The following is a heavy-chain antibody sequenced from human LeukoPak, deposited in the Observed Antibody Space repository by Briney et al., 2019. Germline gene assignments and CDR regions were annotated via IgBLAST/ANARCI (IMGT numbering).Heavy chain of an antibody. CDR3: ARACCSWYWGYFYF. J-gene: IGHJ4*02. D-gene: IGHD6-13*01. Sequence: GASLRLSCAASGFTFSAYAMHWVRQAPGKGLEWLAVITHDGTNKFYADSVKGRVTISRDNSRSTLHLQMKSLSPDDTALYYCARACCSWYWGYFYFWGQGNLVTVSS. V-gene: IGHV3-30*04. CDR1: GFTFSAYA. CDR2: ITHDGTNK.